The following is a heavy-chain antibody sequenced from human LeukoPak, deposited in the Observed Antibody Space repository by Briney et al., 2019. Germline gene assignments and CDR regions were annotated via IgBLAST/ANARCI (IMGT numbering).Heavy chain of an antibody. J-gene: IGHJ4*02. Sequence: GRSLRLSCAASGFTFSSYGMHWVRQAPGKGLEWVAVIWYDGSNKYYADSVKGRFTISRDNSKNKLYLQMNSLRAEDTAVYYCARDPGYSSSWPDYWGQGTLVSVSS. V-gene: IGHV3-33*01. CDR3: ARDPGYSSSWPDY. CDR2: IWYDGSNK. D-gene: IGHD6-13*01. CDR1: GFTFSSYG.